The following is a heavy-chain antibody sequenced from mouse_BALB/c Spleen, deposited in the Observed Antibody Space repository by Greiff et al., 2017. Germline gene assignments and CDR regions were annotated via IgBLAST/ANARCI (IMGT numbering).Heavy chain of an antibody. J-gene: IGHJ3*01. D-gene: IGHD2-3*01. V-gene: IGHV1-7*01. CDR3: ARWNDGYH. Sequence: VKLMESGAELAKPGASVKMSCKASGYTFTSYWMHWVKQRPGQGLEWIGYINPSTGYTEYNQKFKDKATLTADKSSSTAYMQLSSLTSEDSAVYYCARWNDGYHWGQGTLVTVSA. CDR2: INPSTGYT. CDR1: GYTFTSYW.